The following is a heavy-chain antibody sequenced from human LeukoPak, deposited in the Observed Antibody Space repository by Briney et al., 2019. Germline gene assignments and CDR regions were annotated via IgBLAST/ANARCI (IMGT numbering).Heavy chain of an antibody. CDR3: ARVPPLDYPNWFDP. J-gene: IGHJ5*02. CDR1: GFTVSSNY. CDR2: IYSGGST. D-gene: IGHD4-11*01. Sequence: GGSLRLSCAASGFTVSSNYMSWVRQAPGKGLEWVSVIYSGGSTYYADSVKGRFTISRDNSKNTLYLQMNSLRAEDTAVYYCARVPPLDYPNWFDPWGQGTLVTVSS. V-gene: IGHV3-53*01.